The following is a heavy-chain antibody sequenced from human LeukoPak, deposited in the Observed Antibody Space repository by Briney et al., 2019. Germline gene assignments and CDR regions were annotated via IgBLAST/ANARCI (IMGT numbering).Heavy chain of an antibody. CDR1: GFTFSSYA. D-gene: IGHD3-22*01. Sequence: GGSLGLSCAASGFTFSSYAMHWVRQAPGKGLEWVAVISYDGSNKYYADSVKGRFTISRDNSKNTLYLQMNSLRAEDTAVYYCARDGNYYDSSGYTSIDYWGQGTLVTVSS. J-gene: IGHJ4*02. V-gene: IGHV3-30-3*01. CDR2: ISYDGSNK. CDR3: ARDGNYYDSSGYTSIDY.